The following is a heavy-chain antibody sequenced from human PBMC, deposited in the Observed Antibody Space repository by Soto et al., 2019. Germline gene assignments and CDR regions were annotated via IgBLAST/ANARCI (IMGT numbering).Heavy chain of an antibody. CDR3: AKGSSSSRRYYFDY. CDR2: ISGSGAGT. Sequence: GGSLRLSCAAYGFTFDSYAMSWVRQAPGKGLEWFSAISGSGAGTYYADSVRGRFTISGDNSGNTVYLQMNSLRAEDTALYFCAKGSSSSRRYYFDYWGQGTLVTV. D-gene: IGHD3-22*01. J-gene: IGHJ4*02. CDR1: GFTFDSYA. V-gene: IGHV3-23*01.